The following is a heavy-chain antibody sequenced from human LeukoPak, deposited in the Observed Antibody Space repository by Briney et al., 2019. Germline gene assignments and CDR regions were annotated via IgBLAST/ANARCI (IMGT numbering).Heavy chain of an antibody. CDR1: GGSISSDYYY. CDR2: IYTSGST. Sequence: SETLSLTCTVSGGSISSDYYYWNWIRQPAGKGLEWIGRIYTSGSTKYNPSLKSRVTISLDTSKNQFSLKLNSVTAADTAVYYCARAEDTAMDNFDYWGQGTLVTVSS. D-gene: IGHD5-18*01. CDR3: ARAEDTAMDNFDY. V-gene: IGHV4-61*02. J-gene: IGHJ4*02.